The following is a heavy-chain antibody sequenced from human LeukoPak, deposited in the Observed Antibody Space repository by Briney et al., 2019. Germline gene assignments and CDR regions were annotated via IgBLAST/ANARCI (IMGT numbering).Heavy chain of an antibody. J-gene: IGHJ4*02. CDR1: GFTFDDYA. CDR2: ISWNSGSI. CDR3: AKGSDWKLNVYYFDY. V-gene: IGHV3-9*03. D-gene: IGHD1-1*01. Sequence: GRSLRLSCAASGFTFDDYAMHWVRQAPGKGLEWVSGISWNSGSIGYADSVKGRFTISRDNAKNSLYLQMNSLRAEDMALYYCAKGSDWKLNVYYFDYWGQGTLVTVSS.